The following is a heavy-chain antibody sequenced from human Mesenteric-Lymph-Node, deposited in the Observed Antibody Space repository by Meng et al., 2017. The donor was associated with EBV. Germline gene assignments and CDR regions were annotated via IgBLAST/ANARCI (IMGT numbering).Heavy chain of an antibody. CDR1: GGSVSRGGYY. CDR3: ARGFGSGYDLAFEA. J-gene: IGHJ5*02. Sequence: QVQLQESGPGLVKPSXXLSLTCXVSGGSVSRGGYYWSWVRQPPGKGLEWVGYIYYDGITYYNPSLKSRVSISIDTSKNQFSLNLSSVTAADTAVYYCARGFGSGYDLAFEAWGQGPLGTVAS. D-gene: IGHD5-12*01. V-gene: IGHV4-30-4*01. CDR2: IYYDGIT.